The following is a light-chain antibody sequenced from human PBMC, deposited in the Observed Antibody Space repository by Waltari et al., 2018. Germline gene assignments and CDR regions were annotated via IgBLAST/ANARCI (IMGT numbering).Light chain of an antibody. CDR1: SGDIGRNY. CDR3: QSYDSKVV. CDR2: EDV. V-gene: IGLV6-57*04. J-gene: IGLJ2*01. Sequence: FMLTQPHSVSESPGKTVTISCTRSSGDIGRNYVQWFQQRPGSAPVTVIYEDVLTPSGFPARCSASIDRSSNSASLTISGLRTDDEADYYCQSYDSKVVFGGGTRLTVL.